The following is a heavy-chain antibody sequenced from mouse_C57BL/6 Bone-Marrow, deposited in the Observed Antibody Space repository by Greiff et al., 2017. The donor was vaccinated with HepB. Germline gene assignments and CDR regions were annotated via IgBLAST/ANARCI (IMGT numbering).Heavy chain of an antibody. CDR3: ASYDYRFYAMDY. CDR2: IYPGSGST. V-gene: IGHV1-55*01. D-gene: IGHD2-4*01. Sequence: QVQLKQPGAELVKPGASVKMSCKASGYTFTSYWITWVKQRPGQGLEWIGDIYPGSGSTNYNEKFKSKATLTVDTSSSTAYMQLSSLTSEDSAVYCCASYDYRFYAMDYWGQGTSVTVSS. J-gene: IGHJ4*01. CDR1: GYTFTSYW.